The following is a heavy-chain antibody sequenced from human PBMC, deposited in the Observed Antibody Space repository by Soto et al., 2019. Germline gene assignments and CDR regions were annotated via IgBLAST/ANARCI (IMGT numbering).Heavy chain of an antibody. CDR3: ARADTYYEDSSDLPAV. CDR1: GFPFSSYG. Sequence: PGGSPSLSRTASGFPFSSYGLHRVRQAPGKGLEWVAVIWYDGSNKYYADSVKGRFTISRDNSKNTLYLQMNSLRAEDTAVYYCARADTYYEDSSDLPAVWGQGTLVTVSS. D-gene: IGHD3-22*01. J-gene: IGHJ4*02. CDR2: IWYDGSNK. V-gene: IGHV3-33*01.